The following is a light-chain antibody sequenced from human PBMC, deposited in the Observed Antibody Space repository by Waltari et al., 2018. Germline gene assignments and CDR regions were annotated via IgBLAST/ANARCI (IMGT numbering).Light chain of an antibody. V-gene: IGLV3-1*01. Sequence: SYDVTQPPSMSVSPGQKATIPCSGNELAGRYVCWYQQKPGQPPVLVIYEDNKRPSGIPGGVSGSHFGTTATLPSSGAQPLDEADYFCQAWDATNSYYVFGGGTAVTVL. CDR2: EDN. J-gene: IGLJ1*01. CDR3: QAWDATNSYYV. CDR1: ELAGRY.